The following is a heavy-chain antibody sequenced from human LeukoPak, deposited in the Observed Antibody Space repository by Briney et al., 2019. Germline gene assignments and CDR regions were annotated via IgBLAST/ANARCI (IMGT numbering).Heavy chain of an antibody. J-gene: IGHJ4*02. CDR1: GYSISSGYY. CDR2: IYHSGST. V-gene: IGHV4-38-2*02. CDR3: ARLDYGGNPIDH. Sequence: SETLSLSCTVSGYSISSGYYWGWIRQPPGKGLEWVGSIYHSGSTYYNLSLKSRVTISVDTSKNQFSLKLSPVTAADTAVYYCARLDYGGNPIDHWGQGTLVTVSS. D-gene: IGHD4-23*01.